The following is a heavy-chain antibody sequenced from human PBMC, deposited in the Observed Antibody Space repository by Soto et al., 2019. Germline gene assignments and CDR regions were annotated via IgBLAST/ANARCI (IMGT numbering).Heavy chain of an antibody. CDR1: GYSFTSYW. CDR2: IYPGDSDT. D-gene: IGHD3-3*01. CDR3: ARHRRGYYDFWSGYTPVRDAFDT. Sequence: PGESMKISCKGSGYSFTSYWIGWVRQMPGKGLEWMGIIYPGDSDTRYSPSFQGQVTISADKSISTAYLQWSSLKASDTAMYYCARHRRGYYDFWSGYTPVRDAFDTSGEGTMVTVSS. J-gene: IGHJ3*02. V-gene: IGHV5-51*01.